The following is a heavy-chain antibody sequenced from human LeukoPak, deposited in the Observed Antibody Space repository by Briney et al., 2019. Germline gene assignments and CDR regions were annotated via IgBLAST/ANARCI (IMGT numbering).Heavy chain of an antibody. CDR3: ARPQADSSSFGHWFDP. CDR2: TYHSGST. Sequence: SETLSLTCTVSGYSISSGYYWGWIRQPPGKGLEWIGSTYHSGSTYYNPSLKSRVTISVDTSKNQFSLKLSSVTAADTAVYYCARPQADSSSFGHWFDPWGQGTLVTVSS. D-gene: IGHD6-13*01. CDR1: GYSISSGYY. V-gene: IGHV4-38-2*02. J-gene: IGHJ5*02.